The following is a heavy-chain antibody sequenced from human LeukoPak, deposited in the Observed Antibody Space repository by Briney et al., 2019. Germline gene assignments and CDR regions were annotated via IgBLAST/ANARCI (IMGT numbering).Heavy chain of an antibody. Sequence: GGSLRLSCAASGFTFNNYWMHWVRQAPGKGLVWVSAISGSGGSTYYADSVKGRFTISRDNSKNTLYLQMNSLRAEDTAVYYCAKDQGGYCSGGSCYDAFDIWGQGTMVTVSS. CDR1: GFTFNNYW. J-gene: IGHJ3*02. V-gene: IGHV3-23*01. CDR3: AKDQGGYCSGGSCYDAFDI. D-gene: IGHD2-15*01. CDR2: ISGSGGST.